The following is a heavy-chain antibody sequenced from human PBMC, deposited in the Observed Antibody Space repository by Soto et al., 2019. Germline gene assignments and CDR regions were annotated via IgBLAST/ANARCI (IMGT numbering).Heavy chain of an antibody. CDR3: ARDPRGSIISDY. Sequence: VASVKVSCKASGYTFTSYAISWVRQAPGQGLEWMGWISAYNGNTNYAQNLQGRVTMTTDTSTSTAYMELRSLRSDDTAVYYCARDPRGSIISDYRGKGTLVTVSS. V-gene: IGHV1-18*01. J-gene: IGHJ4*02. CDR1: GYTFTSYA. CDR2: ISAYNGNT. D-gene: IGHD3-10*01.